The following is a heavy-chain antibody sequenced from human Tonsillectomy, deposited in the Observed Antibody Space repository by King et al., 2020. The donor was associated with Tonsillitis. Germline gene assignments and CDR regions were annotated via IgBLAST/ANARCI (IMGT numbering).Heavy chain of an antibody. CDR3: AKGDLLGLGMATSYWYFDL. Sequence: VQLVESGGGVVQPGRSLRLSCAASGFTFSSYGMHWVRQAPGKGLEWVAVISYDGSNKYYADSVKGRFTISRDNSKNTLYLQMNSLRAEDTAVYYCAKGDLLGLGMATSYWYFDLWGRGTLVTVSS. V-gene: IGHV3-30*18. D-gene: IGHD5-24*01. CDR2: ISYDGSNK. J-gene: IGHJ2*01. CDR1: GFTFSSYG.